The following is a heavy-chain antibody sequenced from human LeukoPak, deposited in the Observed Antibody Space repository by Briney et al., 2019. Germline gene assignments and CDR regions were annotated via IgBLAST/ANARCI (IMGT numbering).Heavy chain of an antibody. D-gene: IGHD3-3*01. J-gene: IGHJ4*02. CDR3: ARESDLEWLIPAGEVYFDY. V-gene: IGHV7-4-1*02. CDR2: INTNTGNP. CDR1: GYTFTSYA. Sequence: ASVKVSCKASGYTFTSYAMNWVRQAPGQGLEWMGWINTNTGNPTCAQGFTGRFVFSLDTSVSTAYLQISSLKAEDTAVYYCARESDLEWLIPAGEVYFDYWGQGTLVTVSS.